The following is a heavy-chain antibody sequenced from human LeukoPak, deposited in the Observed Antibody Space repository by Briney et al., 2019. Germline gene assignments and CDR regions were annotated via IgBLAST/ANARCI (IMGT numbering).Heavy chain of an antibody. J-gene: IGHJ4*02. V-gene: IGHV3-30*02. CDR1: GFTFSSYG. Sequence: GGSLRLSCAASGFTFSSYGMHWVCQGPGKGLGWVSFIRYDGSNKYYADFVKGRFTISKDNSKNTLYLQMNSLRAEDTAVYYCAKDLRDSSGWTFDYWGQGTLVTVSS. D-gene: IGHD6-19*01. CDR3: AKDLRDSSGWTFDY. CDR2: IRYDGSNK.